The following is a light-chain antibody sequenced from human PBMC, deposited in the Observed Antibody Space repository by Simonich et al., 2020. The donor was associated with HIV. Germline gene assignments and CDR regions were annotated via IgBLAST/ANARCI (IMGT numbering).Light chain of an antibody. CDR3: QSYDSSNQV. CDR2: EDN. Sequence: NFMLTQPHSVSESPGKTVTISCTRSGGSIASNSVQWYQQRAGSAPTTVIYEDNQRPSGVPERFSGSIDSSSNSASLTISGLKTEDEADYYCQSYDSSNQVFGGGTKLTVL. J-gene: IGLJ2*01. V-gene: IGLV6-57*03. CDR1: GGSIASNS.